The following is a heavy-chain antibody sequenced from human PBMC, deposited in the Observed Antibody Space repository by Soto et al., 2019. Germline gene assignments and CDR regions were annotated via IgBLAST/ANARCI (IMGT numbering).Heavy chain of an antibody. J-gene: IGHJ4*02. Sequence: QVQLVQSGAEVKKPGASVKVSCKASGYVFISYGISWGRQAPGQGREWMGWISRHNGNTNYAQKFQGRVTMTTDASTSTAYMELRSLRSDDTAVYYCARDLDGSGSYYTDYWGQGTLVTVS. V-gene: IGHV1-18*04. CDR2: ISRHNGNT. D-gene: IGHD3-10*01. CDR1: GYVFISYG. CDR3: ARDLDGSGSYYTDY.